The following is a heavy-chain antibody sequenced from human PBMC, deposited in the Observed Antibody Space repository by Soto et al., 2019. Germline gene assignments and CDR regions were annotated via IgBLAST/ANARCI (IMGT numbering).Heavy chain of an antibody. J-gene: IGHJ4*02. CDR3: AKENGYSSSWFEFDY. CDR1: GFTFSSYW. CDR2: ISGSGGST. D-gene: IGHD6-13*01. V-gene: IGHV3-23*01. Sequence: PGGSLRLSCPASGFTFSSYWMHWVRQAPGKGLEWVSAISGSGGSTYYADSVKGRFTISRDNSKNTLYLQMNSLRAEDTAVYYCAKENGYSSSWFEFDYWGQGTLVTVSS.